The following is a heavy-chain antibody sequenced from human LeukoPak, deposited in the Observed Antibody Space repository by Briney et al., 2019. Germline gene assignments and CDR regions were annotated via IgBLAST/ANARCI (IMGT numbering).Heavy chain of an antibody. CDR3: ARSGYSYGRIYFDY. V-gene: IGHV1-69*05. CDR1: GGTFSSYA. D-gene: IGHD5-18*01. CDR2: IILIFGTA. J-gene: IGHJ4*02. Sequence: SVKVSCKASGGTFSSYAISWVRQAPGQGLEWMGRIILIFGTANYAQKFQGRVTITTDESTSTAYMELSSLRSEDTAVYYCARSGYSYGRIYFDYWGQGTLVTVSS.